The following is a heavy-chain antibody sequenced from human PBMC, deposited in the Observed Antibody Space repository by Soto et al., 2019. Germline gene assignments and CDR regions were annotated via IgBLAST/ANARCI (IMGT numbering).Heavy chain of an antibody. CDR3: AREGYSSGLFN. V-gene: IGHV1-2*04. D-gene: IGHD6-19*01. CDR2: INPNSGGT. J-gene: IGHJ4*02. CDR1: GYTFTGYY. Sequence: ASVKVSCKASGYTFTGYYMHWVRQAHGQGLEWMGWINPNSGGTNYAQKFQGWVTMTRDTSISTAYMELSRLRSDDTAVYCCAREGYSSGLFNWGQGTLVTVSS.